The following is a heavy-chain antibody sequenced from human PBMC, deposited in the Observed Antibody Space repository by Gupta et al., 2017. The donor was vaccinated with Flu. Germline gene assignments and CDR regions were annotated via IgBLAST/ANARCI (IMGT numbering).Heavy chain of an antibody. Sequence: EVQLVESGGGLVQPGRSLRLSCAASGITFDDYAMPWVRQVQGKGLEGVSGISWKRDTIGYADSVKGRFTLARDTAKNSLYLQMNSLRPEDTALDDGVKDRGYTWDAIDCWGQGTMGTVSS. V-gene: IGHV3-9*01. J-gene: IGHJ3*01. CDR3: VKDRGYTWDAIDC. D-gene: IGHD6-13*01. CDR1: GITFDDYA. CDR2: ISWKRDTI.